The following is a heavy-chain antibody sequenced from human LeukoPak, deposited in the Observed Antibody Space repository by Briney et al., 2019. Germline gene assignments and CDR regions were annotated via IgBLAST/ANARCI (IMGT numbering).Heavy chain of an antibody. CDR3: ARVSVISSWYPDN. CDR2: INPNSGGT. J-gene: IGHJ4*02. D-gene: IGHD6-13*01. CDR1: VYTFTGYY. Sequence: GASVKVSCKASVYTFTGYYMHWVRQAPGQGLEWMGWINPNSGGTNYAQKFQGRVTMTRDTSISTAYMELSRLRSDDTAVYYCARVSVISSWYPDNWGQGTLVTVSS. V-gene: IGHV1-2*02.